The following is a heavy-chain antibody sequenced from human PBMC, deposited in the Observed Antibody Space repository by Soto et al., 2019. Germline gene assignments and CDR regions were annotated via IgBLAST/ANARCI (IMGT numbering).Heavy chain of an antibody. V-gene: IGHV1-46*01. CDR2: INPSGGST. Sequence: QVQLVQSGAEVKKPGASVKVSCKASGYTFTSYYMHWVRQAPGQGLEWMGIINPSGGSTSYAQKFQGRVTMPRATATSTVYMELSSLRSEDTAVYYCARLLGTWGEGDIWGQGTMVTVSS. D-gene: IGHD2-8*02. CDR1: GYTFTSYY. CDR3: ARLLGTWGEGDI. J-gene: IGHJ3*02.